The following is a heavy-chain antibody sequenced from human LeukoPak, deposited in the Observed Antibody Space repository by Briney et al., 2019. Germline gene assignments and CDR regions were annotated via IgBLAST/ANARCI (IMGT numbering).Heavy chain of an antibody. Sequence: ASVKVSCKASGYTLTSYGISWVRQAPGQGLEWMGWISAYNGNTNTAQKIQGRVTMTPDTYTSTAYIEMRGLRSDNTAACNCARDRRTAKYYDSWSGYYKYWGQGTLVTVSS. D-gene: IGHD3-3*01. CDR1: GYTLTSYG. CDR3: ARDRRTAKYYDSWSGYYKY. V-gene: IGHV1-18*01. J-gene: IGHJ4*02. CDR2: ISAYNGNT.